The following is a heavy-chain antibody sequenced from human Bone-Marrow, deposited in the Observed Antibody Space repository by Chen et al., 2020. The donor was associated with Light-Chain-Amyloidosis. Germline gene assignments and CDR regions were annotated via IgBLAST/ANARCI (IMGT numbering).Heavy chain of an antibody. CDR2: IRSKAYGGTT. Sequence: EVQLVESGGGLVQPGRSLRLSCTASGFTFGDYAMSWVRQAPGKGLEWVGFIRSKAYGGTTEYAASVKGRFTISRDDSKSIAYLQMNSLKTEDTAVYYCTRDVPSKARFLEWVGFDAWGQGTLVTVSS. V-gene: IGHV3-49*04. CDR1: GFTFGDYA. J-gene: IGHJ5*02. CDR3: TRDVPSKARFLEWVGFDA. D-gene: IGHD3-3*01.